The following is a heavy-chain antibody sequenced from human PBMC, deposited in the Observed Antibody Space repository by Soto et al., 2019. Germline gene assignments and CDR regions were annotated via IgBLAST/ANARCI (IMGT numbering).Heavy chain of an antibody. D-gene: IGHD3-22*01. J-gene: IGHJ3*02. CDR3: TTDIESWEYYYDSSGSDAFDI. V-gene: IGHV3-15*07. CDR2: FKSKTDGRPT. Sequence: GGSLRLSCAPSRFTFSNAWMNWVRQAPGKELEPGARFKSKTDGRPTGYAAAVKGRFTISRDDSRNTLYLQMNSLKTEDTAVYYCTTDIESWEYYYDSSGSDAFDIWGQGTMVTVSS. CDR1: RFTFSNAW.